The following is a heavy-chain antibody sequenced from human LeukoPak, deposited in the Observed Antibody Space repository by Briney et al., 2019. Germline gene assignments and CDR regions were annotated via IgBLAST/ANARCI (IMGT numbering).Heavy chain of an antibody. CDR2: VYYSGTT. J-gene: IGHJ4*02. Sequence: SETLSLTCTVSGGSISSYYWSWIRQSPGKGLEWIGSVYYSGTTHYESSLKGRVSISIDTSKTQFALKVNSVTVADTAVYYCARILDLVTTKTIDYWGQGSLVIVSS. CDR3: ARILDLVTTKTIDY. V-gene: IGHV4-59*12. CDR1: GGSISSYY. D-gene: IGHD2-21*02.